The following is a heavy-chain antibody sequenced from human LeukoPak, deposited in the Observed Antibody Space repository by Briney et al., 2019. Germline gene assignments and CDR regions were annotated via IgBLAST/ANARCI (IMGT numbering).Heavy chain of an antibody. J-gene: IGHJ4*02. Sequence: GASVKVSCKASGYTFTGYYMHWVRQAPGQGVEWMGWINPNSGGTYYAQNFQGRVTMTRDTSISTAYMELSSLRSEDTAVYYCARGSTLDYWGQGTLVTVSS. CDR2: INPNSGGT. CDR1: GYTFTGYY. CDR3: ARGSTLDY. V-gene: IGHV1-2*02. D-gene: IGHD6-13*01.